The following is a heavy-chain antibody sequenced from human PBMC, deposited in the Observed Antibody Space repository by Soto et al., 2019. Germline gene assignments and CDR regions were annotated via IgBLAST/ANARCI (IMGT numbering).Heavy chain of an antibody. J-gene: IGHJ6*03. CDR2: IWYDGSNK. CDR1: GFTFSSYG. CDR3: AIDEIDGGIFGVVMGYYLAV. Sequence: GGSLRLACAASGFTFSSYGMHWVRQAPGKGLEWVAVIWYDGSNKYYADSVKGRFTISRDNSKNTLYLQMNSLRAEDTAVYYFAIDEIDGGIFGVVMGYYLAVWGKGTTVTVSS. V-gene: IGHV3-33*01. D-gene: IGHD3-3*01.